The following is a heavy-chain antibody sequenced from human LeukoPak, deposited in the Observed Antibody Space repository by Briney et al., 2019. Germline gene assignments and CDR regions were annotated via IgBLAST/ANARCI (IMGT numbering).Heavy chain of an antibody. Sequence: GASLRLSCAASGFTFSSYVMSWVRQAPGKGLEWVSAISGSGGSTYYADSVKGRFTISRDNSKNTLYLQMNSLRAEDTAVYYCAKEMSGIAVAGTSDYWGQGTLVTVSS. J-gene: IGHJ4*02. CDR1: GFTFSSYV. CDR2: ISGSGGST. CDR3: AKEMSGIAVAGTSDY. D-gene: IGHD6-19*01. V-gene: IGHV3-23*01.